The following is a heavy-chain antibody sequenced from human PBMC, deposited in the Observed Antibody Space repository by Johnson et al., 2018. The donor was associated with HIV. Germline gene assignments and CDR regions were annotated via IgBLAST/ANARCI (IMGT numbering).Heavy chain of an antibody. J-gene: IGHJ3*02. CDR2: IYSGGSK. CDR1: GFNVSSNY. CDR3: AKEYCSGGSCYLGPSGDAFDI. D-gene: IGHD2-15*01. V-gene: IGHV3-66*01. Sequence: VQLVESGGGLVQPGGSLRLSCAASGFNVSSNYMSWVRQAPGQGLEWVSVIYSGGSKYYADAVKGRFTIPTANSKNTRYLQMNSLRAEDTAVDYCAKEYCSGGSCYLGPSGDAFDIWGQGTMVTVSS.